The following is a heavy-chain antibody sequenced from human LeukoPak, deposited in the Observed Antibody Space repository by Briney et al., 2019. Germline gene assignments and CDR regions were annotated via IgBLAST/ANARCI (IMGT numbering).Heavy chain of an antibody. CDR2: ISYDGSDK. D-gene: IGHD3-22*01. CDR3: AKGYYYDTSDYYPIDAFDI. V-gene: IGHV3-30*18. CDR1: GFSISNYG. Sequence: PGRSLRLSCAASGFSISNYGMHWVRQAPGKGLEWVAVISYDGSDKYYADSVKGRFTISRDNSKNTLYLQMNSLRAEETAVYYCAKGYYYDTSDYYPIDAFDIWGQGTMVTVSS. J-gene: IGHJ3*02.